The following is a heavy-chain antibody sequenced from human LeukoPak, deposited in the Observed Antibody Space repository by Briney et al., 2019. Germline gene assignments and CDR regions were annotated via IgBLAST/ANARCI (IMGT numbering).Heavy chain of an antibody. CDR1: GGSISSGSYY. V-gene: IGHV4-61*02. CDR2: IYTSGST. J-gene: IGHJ4*02. Sequence: SETLSLTCTASGGSISSGSYYWSWIRQPAGKGLEWIGRIYTSGSTNYNPSLKSRVTISVDTSKNQFSLKLSSVTAADTAVYYCASRKLGNDYWGQGTLVTVSS. D-gene: IGHD7-27*01. CDR3: ASRKLGNDY.